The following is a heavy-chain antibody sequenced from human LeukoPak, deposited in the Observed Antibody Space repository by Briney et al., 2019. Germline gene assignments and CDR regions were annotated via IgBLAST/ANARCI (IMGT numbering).Heavy chain of an antibody. D-gene: IGHD4-23*01. V-gene: IGHV4-34*01. Sequence: PSETLSLTCAVYGGSFSGYYWSWIRQPPGKGLEWIGEINHSGSTNYNPSLKSRVTISVDTSKNQFSLKLSSVTAADTAVYYCARGHRNYGGKDSDYWGQGTLVTVSS. J-gene: IGHJ4*02. CDR1: GGSFSGYY. CDR2: INHSGST. CDR3: ARGHRNYGGKDSDY.